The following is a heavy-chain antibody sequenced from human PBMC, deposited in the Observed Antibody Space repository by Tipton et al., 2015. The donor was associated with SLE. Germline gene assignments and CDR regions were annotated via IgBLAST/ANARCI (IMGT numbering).Heavy chain of an antibody. J-gene: IGHJ3*02. Sequence: SLRLSCAASGFTVSSSFMNWVRQAPGKGLEWGSSITATSTYIFYADSLRGRFSVSRDNSKNSLYLQMNSLRAEDTAVYYCAREPATAPLDDAFDMWGQGTVVTVSS. CDR3: AREPATAPLDDAFDM. CDR1: GFTVSSSF. D-gene: IGHD6-13*01. CDR2: ITATSTYI. V-gene: IGHV3-21*01.